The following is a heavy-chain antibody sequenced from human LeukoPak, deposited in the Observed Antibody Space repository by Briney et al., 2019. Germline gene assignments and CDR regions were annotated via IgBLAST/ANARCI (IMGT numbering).Heavy chain of an antibody. CDR2: INTSGSST. J-gene: IGHJ4*02. CDR3: ARSNHADDF. Sequence: PGGSLRLSCAASGFTYSDYWMHWVHQVPGKGLVWVSRINTSGSSTTYADSVKGRFTISRDNAKNTLYLQMDSLRAEDTGVYYCARSNHADDFWGQGTLVTVSS. CDR1: GFTYSDYW. D-gene: IGHD1-14*01. V-gene: IGHV3-74*03.